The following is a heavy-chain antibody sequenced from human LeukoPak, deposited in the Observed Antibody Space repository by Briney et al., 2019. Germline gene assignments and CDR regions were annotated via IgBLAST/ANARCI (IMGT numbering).Heavy chain of an antibody. Sequence: SETLSLTCAVSGYSISSAYYWAWIRQPPGKGLEWIGTIYHSGTTYYNPSLKSRVTISVDTSKNQFSLKLISVTAADTAVYYCATRGYGSGSYGAFDIWGQGTMVTVSS. V-gene: IGHV4-38-2*01. CDR2: IYHSGTT. J-gene: IGHJ3*02. CDR3: ATRGYGSGSYGAFDI. D-gene: IGHD3-10*01. CDR1: GYSISSAYY.